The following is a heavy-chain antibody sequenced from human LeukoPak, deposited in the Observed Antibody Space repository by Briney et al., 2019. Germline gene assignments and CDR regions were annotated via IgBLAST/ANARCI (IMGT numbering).Heavy chain of an antibody. CDR3: ARINPPYCSSTSCPGDTDY. J-gene: IGHJ4*02. V-gene: IGHV4-39*07. CDR1: GGSISSSSYY. CDR2: IYYSGST. D-gene: IGHD2-2*01. Sequence: KPSETLSLTCTVSGGSISSSSYYWGWIRQPPGKGLEWIGSIYYSGSTYYNPSLKSRVTISVDTSKNQFSLKLSSVTAADTAVYYCARINPPYCSSTSCPGDTDYWGQGTLVTVSS.